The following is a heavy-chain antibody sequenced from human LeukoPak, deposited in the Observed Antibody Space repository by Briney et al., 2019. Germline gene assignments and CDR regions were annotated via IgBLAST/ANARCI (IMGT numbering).Heavy chain of an antibody. J-gene: IGHJ4*02. CDR2: MYDTVNT. CDR1: GGSISSHY. D-gene: IGHD5-18*01. Sequence: SETLSLTCTVSGGSISSHYWSWVRQPPGKGLEWIGYMYDTVNTKDNPSLTSRLTLSADTSKNQFSLRLGSVTAADTAVYYCATVKRGYPYGYFDFWGQGILVTVSS. V-gene: IGHV4-59*11. CDR3: ATVKRGYPYGYFDF.